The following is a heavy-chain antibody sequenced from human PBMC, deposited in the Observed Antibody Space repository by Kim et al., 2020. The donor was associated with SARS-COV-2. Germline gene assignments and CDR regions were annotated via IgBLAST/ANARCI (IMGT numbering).Heavy chain of an antibody. CDR3: ARDRYSGSYLPDY. J-gene: IGHJ4*02. V-gene: IGHV1-69*13. Sequence: SVKVSCKASGGTFSSYAISWVRQAPGQGLEWMGGIIPIFGTANYAQKFQGRVTITADESTSTAYMELSSLRSEDTAVYYCARDRYSGSYLPDYWGQGTLVTVSS. D-gene: IGHD1-26*01. CDR1: GGTFSSYA. CDR2: IIPIFGTA.